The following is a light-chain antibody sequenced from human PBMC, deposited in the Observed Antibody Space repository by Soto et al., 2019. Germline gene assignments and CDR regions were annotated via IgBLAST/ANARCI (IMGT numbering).Light chain of an antibody. J-gene: IGKJ1*01. CDR1: QSVSNNY. V-gene: IGKV3-20*01. CDR2: GAS. CDR3: QQYGSSGT. Sequence: IMLTQSPGTLSLTPGERATLSCRASQSVSNNYLAWYQQKPGQAPRLLIYGASNRATGIPDRFSGSGSGTDFTLTISRLEPEDFAVYYCQQYGSSGTFGQGTKLDI.